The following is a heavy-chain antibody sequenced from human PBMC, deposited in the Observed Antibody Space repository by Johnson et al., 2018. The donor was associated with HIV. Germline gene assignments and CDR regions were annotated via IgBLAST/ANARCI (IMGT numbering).Heavy chain of an antibody. CDR1: GFTFDDYG. Sequence: VQLVESGGGFVHPGGSLRLSCAASGFTFDDYGMSWVRQAPGKGLEWVSGINWNGGSTGYADSVKGRFTISRDNAKNSLYLQMNSLRAEDTALYYCARDQRLICYHFWSGYHVYAFDIWGQGTKGTVSS. D-gene: IGHD3-3*01. J-gene: IGHJ3*02. CDR3: ARDQRLICYHFWSGYHVYAFDI. V-gene: IGHV3-20*04. CDR2: INWNGGST.